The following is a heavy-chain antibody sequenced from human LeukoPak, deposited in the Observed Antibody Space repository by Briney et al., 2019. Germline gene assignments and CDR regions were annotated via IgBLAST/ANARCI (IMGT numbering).Heavy chain of an antibody. CDR1: GGSISSYY. V-gene: IGHV4-59*08. D-gene: IGHD5-18*01. Sequence: SETLSLTCNVSGGSISSYYWSWIRQPPGRGLEWIGYIYYSGSTNYNPSLESRVTISVDTAKNQFSLNLKSVTAADTAVYFCARQADSYGLIDYWGQGTLVTVSS. CDR3: ARQADSYGLIDY. J-gene: IGHJ4*02. CDR2: IYYSGST.